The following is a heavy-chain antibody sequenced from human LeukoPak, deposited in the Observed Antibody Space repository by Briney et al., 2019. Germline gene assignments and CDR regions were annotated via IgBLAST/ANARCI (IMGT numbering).Heavy chain of an antibody. CDR1: GFTFSSYG. J-gene: IGHJ4*02. V-gene: IGHV3-30*02. CDR3: AKDHCSGGISYSYYFDY. CDR2: IHYDGSNK. Sequence: TGGSLRLSCAASGFTFSSYGMHWVRQAPGKGLEWVAFIHYDGSNKYYADSVKGRFTISRDNSKNTLYLQMNSLRAEDTAVYHCAKDHCSGGISYSYYFDYWGQGTLVTVSS. D-gene: IGHD2-15*01.